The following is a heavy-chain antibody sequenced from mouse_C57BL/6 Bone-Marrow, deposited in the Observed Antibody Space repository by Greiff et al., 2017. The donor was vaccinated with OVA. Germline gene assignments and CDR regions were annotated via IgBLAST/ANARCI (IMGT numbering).Heavy chain of an antibody. Sequence: ESGAELARPGASVKLSCKASGYTFTSYGISWVKQRTGQGLEWIGEIYPRSGNTYYNEKFKGKATLTADKSSSTAYMELRSLTSEDSAVYFCASPYYYGSSGYWGQGTTLTVSS. V-gene: IGHV1-81*01. D-gene: IGHD1-1*01. CDR3: ASPYYYGSSGY. CDR1: GYTFTSYG. CDR2: IYPRSGNT. J-gene: IGHJ2*01.